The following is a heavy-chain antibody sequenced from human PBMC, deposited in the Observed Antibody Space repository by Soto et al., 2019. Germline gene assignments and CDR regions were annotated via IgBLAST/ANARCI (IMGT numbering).Heavy chain of an antibody. D-gene: IGHD3-3*01. V-gene: IGHV3-11*01. CDR1: GFTFSDYY. J-gene: IGHJ4*02. Sequence: QVQLVESGGGLVKPGGSLRLSCAASGFTFSDYYMSWIRQAPGKGLEWVSYISSSGSTIYYADSVKGRFTISRDNAKNSRDLEMNSLRAEDTAVYYCARVERGITIFGVVIPPFDYWGQGTLVTVSS. CDR3: ARVERGITIFGVVIPPFDY. CDR2: ISSSGSTI.